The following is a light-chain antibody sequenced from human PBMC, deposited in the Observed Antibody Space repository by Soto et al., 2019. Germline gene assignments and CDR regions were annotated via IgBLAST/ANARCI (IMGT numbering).Light chain of an antibody. V-gene: IGKV1-6*01. CDR1: QRIGNA. Sequence: ILMTHPPSTLSASVGNSAPITCGASQRIGNALSWYQQKPGKPPKVLIYGASNLQSGVPPRCSGSGSCTEVTLAISSLQPEDAATYYCLHEINNPWTFGQGTKVDIK. CDR2: GAS. J-gene: IGKJ1*01. CDR3: LHEINNPWT.